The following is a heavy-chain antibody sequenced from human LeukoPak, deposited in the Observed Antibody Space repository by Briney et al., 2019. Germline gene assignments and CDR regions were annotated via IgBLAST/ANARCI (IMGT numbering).Heavy chain of an antibody. CDR1: GFTFSDYY. J-gene: IGHJ6*03. D-gene: IGHD3-10*01. CDR2: ISSSGSTI. Sequence: GGSLRLSCAASGFTFSDYYMSWIRQAPGKGLEWVSYISSSGSTIYYADSVKGRFTISRDNAKNSLYLQMNSLRAEDTAVYYCARGYYYGSGSYYYNYYYYMDVWGKGTTVTVSS. V-gene: IGHV3-11*04. CDR3: ARGYYYGSGSYYYNYYYYMDV.